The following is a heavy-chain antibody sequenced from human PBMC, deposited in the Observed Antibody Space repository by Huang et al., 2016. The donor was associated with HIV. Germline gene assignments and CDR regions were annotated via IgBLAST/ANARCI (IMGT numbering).Heavy chain of an antibody. J-gene: IGHJ3*02. CDR3: TREYTVAGAFDI. V-gene: IGHV3-30-3*01. D-gene: IGHD5-12*01. CDR1: GFSFSNYA. Sequence: QGQLVESGGGVVRPGRSLRLSCAASGFSFSNYAMHWGRQAPGKMLEWVTFISNDGTTTYYANSVKGRFTISRDNFKNTLYLQMNRLRGDDTAVYYCTREYTVAGAFDIWGQGTMVTVSS. CDR2: ISNDGTTT.